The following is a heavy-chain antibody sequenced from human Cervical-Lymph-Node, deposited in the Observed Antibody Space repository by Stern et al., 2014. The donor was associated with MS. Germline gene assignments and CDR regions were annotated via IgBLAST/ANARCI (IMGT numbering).Heavy chain of an antibody. V-gene: IGHV4-59*01. CDR2: IYYSGST. J-gene: IGHJ4*02. D-gene: IGHD6-19*01. CDR3: ARVDSGWYGYFDY. CDR1: GGSISSYY. Sequence: VQLEESGPGLVKPSETLSLTCTVSGGSISSYYWSWIRQPPGKGLEWIGYIYYSGSTNYNPSLKSRVTISVDTSKNQFSLKLSSVTAADTAVYYCARVDSGWYGYFDYWGQGTLVTVSS.